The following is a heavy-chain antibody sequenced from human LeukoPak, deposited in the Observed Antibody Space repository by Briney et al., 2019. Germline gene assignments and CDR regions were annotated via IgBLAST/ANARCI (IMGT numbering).Heavy chain of an antibody. CDR1: GGSISSGSYY. J-gene: IGHJ4*02. V-gene: IGHV4-61*02. CDR2: IYTSGST. Sequence: SETLSLTCTVSGGSISSGSYYWSWIRQPAGKGLEWIGRIYTSGSTNYNPSLKSRVTISVDTSKNQFSLKLSSVTAADTAVYYCTRDYYYYDSSGYNWGQGTLVTVSS. CDR3: TRDYYYYDSSGYN. D-gene: IGHD3-22*01.